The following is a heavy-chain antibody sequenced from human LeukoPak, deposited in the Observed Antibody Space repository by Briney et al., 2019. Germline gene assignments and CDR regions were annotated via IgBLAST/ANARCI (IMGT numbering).Heavy chain of an antibody. Sequence: SETLSLTCTVSGGSISSYYWSWIRQPPGKGLEWIGYIYYSGSTNYNPSLKSRVTISVDTSKNQFSLKLSSVTAADTAVYYCARDQPSSSSWYHYYYMDVWGKGTTVTISS. CDR2: IYYSGST. CDR3: ARDQPSSSSWYHYYYMDV. J-gene: IGHJ6*03. CDR1: GGSISSYY. D-gene: IGHD6-13*01. V-gene: IGHV4-59*12.